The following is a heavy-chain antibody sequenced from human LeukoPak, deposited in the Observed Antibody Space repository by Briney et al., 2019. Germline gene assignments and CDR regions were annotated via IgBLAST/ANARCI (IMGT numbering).Heavy chain of an antibody. J-gene: IGHJ4*02. V-gene: IGHV3-74*01. CDR2: INSDGSSP. D-gene: IGHD2-15*01. Sequence: PGGSLRLSRIADAFTFISSWTQWVRHAPGKGLVWVSRINSDGSSPSYADSVKGRFTISRDNSKNTLYLQMNKLSPADTAVYYSVRETSGSLPYWGQGTLATVSS. CDR1: AFTFISSW. CDR3: VRETSGSLPY.